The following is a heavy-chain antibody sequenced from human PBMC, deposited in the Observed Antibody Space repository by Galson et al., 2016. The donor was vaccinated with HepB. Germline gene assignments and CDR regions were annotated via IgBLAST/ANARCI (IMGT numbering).Heavy chain of an antibody. J-gene: IGHJ4*02. CDR1: GGSISSSGHY. CDR2: VYYSGST. CDR3: ARRGGYGSGTFWDY. V-gene: IGHV4-39*02. D-gene: IGHD3-10*01. Sequence: SETLSLTCTVSGGSISSSGHYWGWMRQPPGKGLECIGTVYYSGSTYYNPSLKSRLTISVDTSKNHFSLRLTSVTAADTAVYYCARRGGYGSGTFWDYWGQGTLVTVSS.